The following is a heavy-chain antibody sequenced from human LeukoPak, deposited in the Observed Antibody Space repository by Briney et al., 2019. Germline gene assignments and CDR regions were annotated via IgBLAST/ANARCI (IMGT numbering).Heavy chain of an antibody. CDR1: GFTFSTYA. V-gene: IGHV3-7*01. CDR3: ARDYRARLDY. Sequence: GGSLRLSCAASGFTFSTYAMDWVRQAPGKGLEWVANIKEDGSDKYYVDSVKGRFTISRDNAKNSLYLQMNSLRAEDTAVYYCARDYRARLDYWGQGTLVTVSS. CDR2: IKEDGSDK. J-gene: IGHJ4*02.